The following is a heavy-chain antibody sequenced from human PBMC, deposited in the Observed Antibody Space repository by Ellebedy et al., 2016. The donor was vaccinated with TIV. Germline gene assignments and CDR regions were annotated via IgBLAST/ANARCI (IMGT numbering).Heavy chain of an antibody. CDR3: AKAPMETCRGVICYPFDN. CDR2: ISGSGGAS. Sequence: PGGSLRLSCAASGFIFSNYPMTWVRQAPGKGLEWVAGISGSGGASNFADSVQGRFSISRDNAKNTLYLQMNSLRAEDTAVYSCAKAPMETCRGVICYPFDNWGLGTLVTVSS. D-gene: IGHD2-15*01. CDR1: GFIFSNYP. J-gene: IGHJ4*02. V-gene: IGHV3-23*01.